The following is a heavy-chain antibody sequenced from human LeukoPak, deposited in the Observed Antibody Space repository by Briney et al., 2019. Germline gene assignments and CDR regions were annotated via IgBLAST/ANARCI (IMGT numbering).Heavy chain of an antibody. CDR3: ARRPLRSSGYYFDY. CDR2: IYPGDSDT. V-gene: IGHV5-51*01. CDR1: GYTFTNYW. Sequence: GAPLQISCKGSGYTFTNYWIGWVRQLPGKGLEYMGIIYPGDSDTRYSPSFQGQVTISVDKSITTAYLQWSSLKASDTAMYYCARRPLRSSGYYFDYWGQGTLVTVSS. J-gene: IGHJ4*02. D-gene: IGHD3-22*01.